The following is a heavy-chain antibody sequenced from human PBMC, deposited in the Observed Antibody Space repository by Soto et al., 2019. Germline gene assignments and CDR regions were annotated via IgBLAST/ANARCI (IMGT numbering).Heavy chain of an antibody. V-gene: IGHV3-30*18. CDR3: AKDLRFLEWLSPYYYYGMDV. D-gene: IGHD3-3*01. CDR2: ISYDGSNK. CDR1: GFTFSSYG. J-gene: IGHJ6*02. Sequence: PGGSLRLSCAASGFTFSSYGMHWVRQAPGKGLEWVAVISYDGSNKYYADSVKGRFTISRDNSKNTLYLQMSSLRAEDTAVYYCAKDLRFLEWLSPYYYYGMDVWGQGTTVTVSS.